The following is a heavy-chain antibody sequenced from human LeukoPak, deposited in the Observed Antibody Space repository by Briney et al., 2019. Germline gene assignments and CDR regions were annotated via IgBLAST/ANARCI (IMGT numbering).Heavy chain of an antibody. Sequence: GGSLRLSCVASGFTFSNAWMSWVRQAPGKGLELVGRIKSKTDGGTTDYAAPVKGRFTISRDDSKNTLYLQMNSLKTEDTAVYYCTTGYCSRTSCYYFDYWGQGTLVTVSS. D-gene: IGHD2-2*01. J-gene: IGHJ4*02. V-gene: IGHV3-15*01. CDR3: TTGYCSRTSCYYFDY. CDR2: IKSKTDGGTT. CDR1: GFTFSNAW.